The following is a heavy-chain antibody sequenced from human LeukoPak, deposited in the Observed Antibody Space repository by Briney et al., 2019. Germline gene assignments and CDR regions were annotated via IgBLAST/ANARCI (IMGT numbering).Heavy chain of an antibody. CDR1: GFTFSTYW. CDR3: ARVGYSGWNLEY. D-gene: IGHD5-12*01. CDR2: IKQDGTEK. Sequence: GGSLRLSCAASGFTFSTYWMTWVRQAPGKGLEWVATIKQDGTEKYYVDSVKGRFTISRDDAKNSLYVQMNSLRDEDTAVYYCARVGYSGWNLEYWGQGTLVTVSS. V-gene: IGHV3-7*01. J-gene: IGHJ4*02.